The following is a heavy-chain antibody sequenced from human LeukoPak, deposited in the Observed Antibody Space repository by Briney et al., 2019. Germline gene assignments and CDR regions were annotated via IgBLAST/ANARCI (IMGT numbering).Heavy chain of an antibody. J-gene: IGHJ4*02. V-gene: IGHV1-46*01. CDR2: INPSGGST. Sequence: GASVKVSCKAPGYTFTSYYMHWVRQAPGQGLEWMGIINPSGGSTSYAQKFQGRVTMTRDTSTSTVYMELSSLRSEDTAVYYCARDGEMATIHLAWWGQGTLVTVSS. D-gene: IGHD5-24*01. CDR1: GYTFTSYY. CDR3: ARDGEMATIHLAW.